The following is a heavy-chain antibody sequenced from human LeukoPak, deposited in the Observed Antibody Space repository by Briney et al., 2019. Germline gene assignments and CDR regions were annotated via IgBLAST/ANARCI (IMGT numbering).Heavy chain of an antibody. Sequence: SETLSLTCAVYGGSFSGYYWSWIRQPPGKGLEWIGEINHSGSTNYNPSLKSRVTISVDTSKNQFSLKLSSVTAADTAVYYCARHPPYGGYPALSWGQGTLVTVSS. D-gene: IGHD5-12*01. CDR1: GGSFSGYY. CDR2: INHSGST. J-gene: IGHJ5*02. V-gene: IGHV4-34*01. CDR3: ARHPPYGGYPALS.